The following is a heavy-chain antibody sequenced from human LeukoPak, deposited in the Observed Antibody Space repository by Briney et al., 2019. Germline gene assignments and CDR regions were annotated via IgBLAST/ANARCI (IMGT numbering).Heavy chain of an antibody. Sequence: GGSLRLSCAASGFTFSSYAMSWVRQAPGKGLEWVSAISGSGGSTYYADSVKGRFTISRDNSKNTLYLQLNSLRAEDTAVYYCAKGNRWGYYFDYWGQGTLVTVSS. J-gene: IGHJ4*02. V-gene: IGHV3-23*01. CDR1: GFTFSSYA. CDR2: ISGSGGST. D-gene: IGHD3-16*01. CDR3: AKGNRWGYYFDY.